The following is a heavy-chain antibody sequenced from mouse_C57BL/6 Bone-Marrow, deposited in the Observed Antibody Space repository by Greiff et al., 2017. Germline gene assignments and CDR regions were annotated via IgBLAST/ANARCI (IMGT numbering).Heavy chain of an antibody. J-gene: IGHJ3*01. D-gene: IGHD1-1*01. V-gene: IGHV1-81*01. CDR2: IHPRSGNT. CDR3: ASPPYYGSSYRGFAY. CDR1: GYTFKSYG. Sequence: QVQLQQSGAELARPGASVKLSCKASGYTFKSYGIRWVKQRTGQGLEWIGEIHPRSGNTYYNEKFKGKATLTADKSSSTAYMALRSLTSEDSAVYFCASPPYYGSSYRGFAYWGQGTLVTVSA.